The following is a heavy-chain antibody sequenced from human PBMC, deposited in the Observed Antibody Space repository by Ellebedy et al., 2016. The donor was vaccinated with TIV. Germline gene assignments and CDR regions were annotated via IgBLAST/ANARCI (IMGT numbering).Heavy chain of an antibody. Sequence: SETLSLTXAVYGGSFSDYYWSWIRQLPGKGLEWIGMFSHSGNIYYNPSLKTRVTISVDTSKNQFSLKLTPVTAADTALYYCARHYPGGYPGGVWGKGTTVIVSS. CDR2: FSHSGNI. CDR3: ARHYPGGYPGGV. CDR1: GGSFSDYY. D-gene: IGHD2-15*01. V-gene: IGHV4-34*01. J-gene: IGHJ6*04.